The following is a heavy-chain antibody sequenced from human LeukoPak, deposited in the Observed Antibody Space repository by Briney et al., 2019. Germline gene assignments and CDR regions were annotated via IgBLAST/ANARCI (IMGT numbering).Heavy chain of an antibody. V-gene: IGHV3-30*04. CDR2: ISYDGSNK. CDR1: GFTFSSYA. D-gene: IGHD3-22*01. J-gene: IGHJ4*02. CDR3: ARDRGSGYYFNPLDY. Sequence: PGRSLRLSCAASGFTFSSYAMHWVRQAPGKWRGWVAVISYDGSNKFYADSVTGRFTISRDHSKNTLYLQMNSLRAENTAVYYCARDRGSGYYFNPLDYWGQGTLVTVSS.